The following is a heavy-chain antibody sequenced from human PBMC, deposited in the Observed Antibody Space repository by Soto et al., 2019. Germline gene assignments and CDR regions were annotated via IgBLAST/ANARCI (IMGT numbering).Heavy chain of an antibody. CDR2: IYYSGST. V-gene: IGHV4-39*01. CDR1: GGSISSSSYY. Sequence: PSETLSLTCTVSGGSISSSSYYWGWIRQPPGKGLEWIGSIYYSGSTYYNPSLKSRVTISVDTSKNQFSLKLSSVTAADTAVYYCATTRKGDFWSGYYYYYGMDVWGQGTTVTVSS. J-gene: IGHJ6*02. D-gene: IGHD3-3*01. CDR3: ATTRKGDFWSGYYYYYGMDV.